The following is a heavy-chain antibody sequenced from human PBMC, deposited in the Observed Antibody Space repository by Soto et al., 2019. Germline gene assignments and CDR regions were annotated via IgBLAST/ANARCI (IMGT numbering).Heavy chain of an antibody. CDR2: IIPSFGTA. CDR1: GGTFSNYA. D-gene: IGHD2-15*01. V-gene: IGHV1-69*12. J-gene: IGHJ6*02. Sequence: QVQLVQSGAEVKKPGSSVKVSCKASGGTFSNYAISWVRQAPGQGLEWMGGIIPSFGTANYAQKFQGRVTIPADEPTSTAYMELSSLRSEDTAVYDCARQGGSLYYDSGMDVWGQGTTVTVSS. CDR3: ARQGGSLYYDSGMDV.